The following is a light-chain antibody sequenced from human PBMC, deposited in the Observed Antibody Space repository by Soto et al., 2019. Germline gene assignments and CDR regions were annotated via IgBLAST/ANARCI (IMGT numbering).Light chain of an antibody. V-gene: IGLV2-14*03. CDR1: SSDVGGYNY. Sequence: QSALTQPASVSGSPGQSITISCTGTSSDVGGYNYVSWYQQHPGKAPKLMIYDVINRPSGVSNRFSGSKSGNSASLTISGLHAEDEADYYCSSYTSSSTYVVFGGGTKLTV. J-gene: IGLJ2*01. CDR3: SSYTSSSTYVV. CDR2: DVI.